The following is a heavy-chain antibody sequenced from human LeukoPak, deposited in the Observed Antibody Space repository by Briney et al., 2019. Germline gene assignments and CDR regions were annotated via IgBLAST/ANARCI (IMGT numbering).Heavy chain of an antibody. V-gene: IGHV1-46*01. CDR2: INPSDGGT. CDR1: GYNFTIYY. D-gene: IGHD3-22*01. J-gene: IGHJ1*01. Sequence: ASVKVSCKASGYNFTIYYMHWVRQAPGQGLEWMGIINPSDGGTYYAENFQGRVTMTKDTSTSTVYMELSSPRSEDTAFYYCARGADDSSGFDPAEYFLHWGQGTLVTVSS. CDR3: ARGADDSSGFDPAEYFLH.